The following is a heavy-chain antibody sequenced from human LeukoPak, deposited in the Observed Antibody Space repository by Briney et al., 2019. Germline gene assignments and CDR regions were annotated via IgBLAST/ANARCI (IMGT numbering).Heavy chain of an antibody. J-gene: IGHJ3*01. D-gene: IGHD5-12*01. Sequence: PSETLSLTCTVSGYSISSGYYWGWIRQPPGKGLEWTGSIYHSGSTYYNPSLKTRVTISVDTSKNQFSLKLSSVTAADTAVCYCARHSHSGYDLNLWGQGAMVTVSS. CDR2: IYHSGST. V-gene: IGHV4-38-2*02. CDR3: ARHSHSGYDLNL. CDR1: GYSISSGYY.